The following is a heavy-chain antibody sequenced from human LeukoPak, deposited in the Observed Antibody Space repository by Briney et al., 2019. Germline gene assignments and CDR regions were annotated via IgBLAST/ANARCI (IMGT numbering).Heavy chain of an antibody. J-gene: IGHJ4*02. CDR3: ARANYVRLYFHY. Sequence: PSETLSLTCTVSGGSISSSSYYWGWLRQPPGKGLEWFGSIYYSGSTYYNPSLKSRVTISVDTSKSQFSLKLSSVTAADTGVYYCARANYVRLYFHYWGEGTLVTLSS. D-gene: IGHD3-10*02. CDR2: IYYSGST. V-gene: IGHV4-39*07. CDR1: GGSISSSSYY.